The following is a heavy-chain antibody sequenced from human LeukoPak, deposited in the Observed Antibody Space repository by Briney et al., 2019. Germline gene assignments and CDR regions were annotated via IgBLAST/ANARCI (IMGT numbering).Heavy chain of an antibody. V-gene: IGHV3-30*14. D-gene: IGHD5-24*01. CDR1: GFTFSSYA. CDR3: ARGAGYNYPYYFDY. Sequence: GGSLRLSCAASGFTFSSYAIHWVRQAPGKGLEWVAVISYDGSGKYYADSVKGRFTISRDNSKNTLYPQMNSLRAEDTAVYYCARGAGYNYPYYFDYWGQGTLVTVSS. J-gene: IGHJ4*02. CDR2: ISYDGSGK.